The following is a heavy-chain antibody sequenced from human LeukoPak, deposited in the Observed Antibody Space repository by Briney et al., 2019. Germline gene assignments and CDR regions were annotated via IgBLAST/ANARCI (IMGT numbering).Heavy chain of an antibody. CDR3: VRDPGFLEWLGAFDI. CDR1: GGSISSCY. Sequence: SETLSLTCTVSGGSISSCYRSWIRQPPGKGLEWIGYIYYSGSTNYNPSLKSRVTISVDTSKNQFSLKLSSVTAADTAVYYCVRDPGFLEWLGAFDIWGQGTMVTVSS. D-gene: IGHD3-3*01. CDR2: IYYSGST. V-gene: IGHV4-59*01. J-gene: IGHJ3*02.